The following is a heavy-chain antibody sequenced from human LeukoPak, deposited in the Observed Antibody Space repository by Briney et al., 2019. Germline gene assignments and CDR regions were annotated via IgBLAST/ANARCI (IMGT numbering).Heavy chain of an antibody. Sequence: SETLSLTCAVYDGSFSGYYCSWSRQPPGQGLEWMGEMNHSGSANYNTSLNSRVTILLDKSKNQFPLNLSSVNAADTAVYYCARRPRGVIIKTWFDSWGQGTLVTVSS. CDR3: ARRPRGVIIKTWFDS. V-gene: IGHV4-34*01. D-gene: IGHD3-10*01. CDR1: DGSFSGYY. CDR2: MNHSGSA. J-gene: IGHJ5*01.